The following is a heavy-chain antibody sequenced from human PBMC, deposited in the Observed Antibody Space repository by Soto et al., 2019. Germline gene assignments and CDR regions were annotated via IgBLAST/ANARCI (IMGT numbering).Heavy chain of an antibody. CDR3: ARDFWGSYDC. CDR2: IRSEANSYST. V-gene: IGHV3-72*01. Sequence: EVKLVESGGGLVQPGGSLRLSCAASGFTFSDYDMDWVRQGPGKGLEWVGRIRSEANSYSTEYAASVKGRFTFSRDDSKNSLYLQMNTLTSDDTAVYYCARDFWGSYDCWGQGTLVTVSS. J-gene: IGHJ4*02. D-gene: IGHD3-16*01. CDR1: GFTFSDYD.